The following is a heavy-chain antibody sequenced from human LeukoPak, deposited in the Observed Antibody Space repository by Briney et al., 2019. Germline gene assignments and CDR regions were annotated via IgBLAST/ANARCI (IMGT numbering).Heavy chain of an antibody. Sequence: PSETLSLTCTVSGGSISSYYWGWIRQPPGKGLEWIGYIYYSGSTNYSPSLKSRVSISVDTSKNQFSLKLSSVTAADTAVYYCARYRNEALFAFDIWGQGTMVTVSS. J-gene: IGHJ3*02. V-gene: IGHV4-59*01. CDR3: ARYRNEALFAFDI. D-gene: IGHD1-14*01. CDR1: GGSISSYY. CDR2: IYYSGST.